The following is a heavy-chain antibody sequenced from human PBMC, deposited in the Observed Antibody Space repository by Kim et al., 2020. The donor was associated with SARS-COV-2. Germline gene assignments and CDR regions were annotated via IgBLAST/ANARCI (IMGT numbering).Heavy chain of an antibody. CDR3: AKDGYGRSEELLGIYFDN. CDR2: ISTTGGAT. Sequence: GGSLRLSCAASGFTFSSYAMSWVRQAPGKGLEWVSVISTTGGATYYADSVKGRFTISRDNSQNTLYLQINSLRAEDTAVYFCAKDGYGRSEELLGIYFDNWGQGALVTVSS. J-gene: IGHJ4*02. V-gene: IGHV3-23*01. CDR1: GFTFSSYA. D-gene: IGHD3-10*01.